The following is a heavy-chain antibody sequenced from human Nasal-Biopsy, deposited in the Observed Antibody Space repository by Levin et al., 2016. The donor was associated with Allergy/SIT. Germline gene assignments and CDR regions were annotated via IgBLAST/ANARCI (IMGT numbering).Heavy chain of an antibody. V-gene: IGHV1-2*02. CDR3: ASFWDITVAANTAFEI. CDR2: INPNNGGT. Sequence: VKVSCKASGYTFSDYYMHWVRQAPGQGLECMGWINPNNGGTNYAQKFQGRVTMTRDTSISTAYMQLSRLRSDDTAVYYCASFWDITVAANTAFEIWGQGTMVTVSS. D-gene: IGHD6-19*01. CDR1: GYTFSDYY. J-gene: IGHJ3*02.